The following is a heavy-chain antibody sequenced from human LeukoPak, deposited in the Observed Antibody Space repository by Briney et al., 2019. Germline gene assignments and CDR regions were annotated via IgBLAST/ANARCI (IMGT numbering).Heavy chain of an antibody. J-gene: IGHJ3*02. Sequence: ASAKVSCKASGYTFTGYYMHWVRQAPGQGLEWMGWINPNSGGTNYAQKFQGRVTMTRDTSISTAYMELSRLRSDDTAVYYCARVIAAAGLDAFDIWGQGTMVTVSS. D-gene: IGHD6-13*01. CDR2: INPNSGGT. CDR1: GYTFTGYY. V-gene: IGHV1-2*02. CDR3: ARVIAAAGLDAFDI.